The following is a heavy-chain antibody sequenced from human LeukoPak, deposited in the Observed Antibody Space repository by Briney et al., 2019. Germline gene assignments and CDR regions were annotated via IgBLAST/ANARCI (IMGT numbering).Heavy chain of an antibody. J-gene: IGHJ5*02. V-gene: IGHV3-53*01. CDR3: AKDGRGGDCTSASCTNWFGP. CDR2: IYSAGST. CDR1: GFTVSSNF. D-gene: IGHD2-2*01. Sequence: GGSLRLSCAASGFTVSSNFMTWVRQAPGKGLEWVSVIYSAGSTFYADSVKGRFTISRDNSKSTLYLRMNSLRVEGTAVYYCAKDGRGGDCTSASCTNWFGPWGQGTLVTVSS.